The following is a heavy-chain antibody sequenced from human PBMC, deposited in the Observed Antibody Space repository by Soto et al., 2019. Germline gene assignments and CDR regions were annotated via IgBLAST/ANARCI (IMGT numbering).Heavy chain of an antibody. D-gene: IGHD3-16*02. V-gene: IGHV1-18*01. Sequence: GASVKVSCKASGYTFTSYGISWVRQAPGQGLEWMGWISAYNGNTNYAQKLQGRVTMTTDTSTSTAYMELRSLRSDDTAMYYCARTTNPYYDYIWGSYRHLDAFDIWGQGTMVTVSS. CDR1: GYTFTSYG. CDR2: ISAYNGNT. CDR3: ARTTNPYYDYIWGSYRHLDAFDI. J-gene: IGHJ3*02.